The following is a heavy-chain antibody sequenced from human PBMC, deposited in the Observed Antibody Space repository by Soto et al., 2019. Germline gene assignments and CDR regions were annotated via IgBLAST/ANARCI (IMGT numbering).Heavy chain of an antibody. CDR2: IYYTGVT. D-gene: IGHD3-16*02. J-gene: IGHJ5*02. CDR3: ARDRGGYRDTGALDP. Sequence: LSLTCTVSGGSINSGDYYWGWIRQPPGKGLEWIGYIYYTGVTYYNPSLKSRLTVSVDVSKNQFSLKLTFVTAADTAMYYCARDRGGYRDTGALDPWGQGTLVTVSS. CDR1: GGSINSGDYY. V-gene: IGHV4-30-4*08.